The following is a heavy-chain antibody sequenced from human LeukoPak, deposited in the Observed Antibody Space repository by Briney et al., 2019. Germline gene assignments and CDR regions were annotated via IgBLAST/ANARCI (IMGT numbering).Heavy chain of an antibody. Sequence: SEALSLTCTVSGGSISSYYWSWIRQPPGKGLEWIGYIYYSGSTNYNPSLKSRVTISVDTSKNQFSLKLSSVTAADTAVYYCACYDSSGYWYFDYWGQGTLVTVSS. V-gene: IGHV4-59*01. J-gene: IGHJ4*02. CDR3: ACYDSSGYWYFDY. CDR1: GGSISSYY. D-gene: IGHD3-22*01. CDR2: IYYSGST.